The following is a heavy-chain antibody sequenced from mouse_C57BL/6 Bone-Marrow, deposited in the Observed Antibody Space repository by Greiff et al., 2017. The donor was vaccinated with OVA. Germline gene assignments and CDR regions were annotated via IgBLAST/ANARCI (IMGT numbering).Heavy chain of an antibody. Sequence: QVQLKESGPGLVAPSQSLSITCTVSGFSLTSYGVHGVRQPPGKGLEWLVVIWSDGSTTYNSALKSRLSISKDNSKSQVFVKMNSLQTDDTAMYYCARHRGGYYWYFDVWGTGTTVTVSS. V-gene: IGHV2-6-1*01. J-gene: IGHJ1*03. CDR3: ARHRGGYYWYFDV. CDR1: GFSLTSYG. D-gene: IGHD2-2*01. CDR2: IWSDGST.